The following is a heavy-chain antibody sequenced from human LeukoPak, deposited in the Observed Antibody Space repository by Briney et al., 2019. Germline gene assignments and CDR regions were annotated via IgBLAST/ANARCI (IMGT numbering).Heavy chain of an antibody. CDR1: GFTFSKYG. CDR2: ISDTGDST. V-gene: IGHV3-23*01. CDR3: ATGAYCDH. J-gene: IGHJ4*02. Sequence: GGSLRPSCAASGFTFSKYGMTWVRQAPGKGLEWVSTISDTGDSTYYADSVKGRFTISRDNSENTLYLQMNGLRAEDTAIYFCATGAYCDHWGQGTLVTVSS.